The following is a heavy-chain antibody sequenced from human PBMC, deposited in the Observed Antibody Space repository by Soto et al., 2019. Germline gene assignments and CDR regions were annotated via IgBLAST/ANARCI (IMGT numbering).Heavy chain of an antibody. CDR1: GDSISSNY. Sequence: QVQLQESGPGLVKPSETLSLTCTVSGDSISSNYWSWIRQPPGKGLEWIGYFHCSANTKYNPSLKSRVIISVDTSKNQFFLKLTSVTATDTAVYYCAKTKEGGFDPWGQGILVTVSS. D-gene: IGHD3-16*01. J-gene: IGHJ5*02. V-gene: IGHV4-59*01. CDR3: AKTKEGGFDP. CDR2: FHCSANT.